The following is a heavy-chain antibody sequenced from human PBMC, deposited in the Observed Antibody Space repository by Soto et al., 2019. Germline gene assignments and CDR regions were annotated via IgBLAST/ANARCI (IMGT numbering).Heavy chain of an antibody. J-gene: IGHJ6*02. V-gene: IGHV1-69*13. CDR1: RVAFSKFI. D-gene: IGHD6-19*01. CDR3: AKVRYSSPMGYYYGMDV. Sequence: SVKVSCKASRVAFSKFIVTWVRQAPGLGLEWVGGIIPIFGTANYAQKFQGRVTITADESTSTSYMEVNNLRSEDTAVYYCAKVRYSSPMGYYYGMDVWGQGTTVTVSS. CDR2: IIPIFGTA.